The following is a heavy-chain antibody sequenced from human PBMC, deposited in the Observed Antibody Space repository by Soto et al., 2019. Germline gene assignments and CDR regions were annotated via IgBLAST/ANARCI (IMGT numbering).Heavy chain of an antibody. CDR3: ARGCAGSYYEYAD. CDR1: AGSMNNGLYY. D-gene: IGHD3-10*02. V-gene: IGHV4-31*03. Sequence: QTLSPTSIASAGSMNNGLYYCTWLRQHPGKGLEWIGYIYSRGNTFYTPSLKSRVDIAVDASKNQFSLRVNSVTAADTAVYYWARGCAGSYYEYADWGQGTLV. J-gene: IGHJ4*02. CDR2: IYSRGNT.